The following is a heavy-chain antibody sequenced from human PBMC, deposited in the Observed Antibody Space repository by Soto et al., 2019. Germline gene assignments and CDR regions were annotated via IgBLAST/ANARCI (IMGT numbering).Heavy chain of an antibody. V-gene: IGHV4-39*01. D-gene: IGHD6-19*01. CDR2: IYYSGST. Sequence: SETLSLTCTVSGGSISSSSYYWGWIRQPPGKGLEWIGSIYYSGSTYYNPSLKSRVTISVDTSKNQFSLKLSSVTAADTAVYYCARLRSSWSLYFDYWGQGTLVTVSS. CDR1: GGSISSSSYY. CDR3: ARLRSSWSLYFDY. J-gene: IGHJ4*02.